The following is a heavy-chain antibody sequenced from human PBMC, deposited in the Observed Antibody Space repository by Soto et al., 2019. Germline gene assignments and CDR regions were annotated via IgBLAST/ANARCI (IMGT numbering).Heavy chain of an antibody. CDR2: ISGSGDNT. V-gene: IGHV3-23*01. D-gene: IGHD2-15*01. CDR3: AKLPLVLALAFDY. J-gene: IGHJ4*02. Sequence: EVHLLDSGGGLVQPGGSLRLSCAASGFTFSNYVMSWVRQAPGKGLEWVSSISGSGDNTYYADSVKGRFTISRDNSKNTLFLQMNSLRAEDTAVYYCAKLPLVLALAFDYWGQGTLVNVSS. CDR1: GFTFSNYV.